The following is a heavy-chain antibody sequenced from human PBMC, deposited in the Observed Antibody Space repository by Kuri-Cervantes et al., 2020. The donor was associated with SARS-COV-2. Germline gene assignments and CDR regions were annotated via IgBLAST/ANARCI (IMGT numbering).Heavy chain of an antibody. CDR3: ARAPLRPLTKDAFDI. V-gene: IGHV1-2*02. CDR2: INPNSGGT. Sequence: ASVKVSCKASGYTFTGYYMHWVRQAPGQGLEWMGWINPNSGGTNYAQKFQGRVTMTRDTSISTAYMELSRLRSDDTAVYYCARAPLRPLTKDAFDIWGQGTMVTVSS. CDR1: GYTFTGYY. J-gene: IGHJ3*02.